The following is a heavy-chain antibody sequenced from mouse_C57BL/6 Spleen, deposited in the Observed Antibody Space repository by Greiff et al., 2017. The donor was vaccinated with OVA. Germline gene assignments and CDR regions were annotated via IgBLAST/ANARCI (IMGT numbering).Heavy chain of an antibody. D-gene: IGHD2-2*01. CDR2: ISSGGSYT. J-gene: IGHJ2*01. CDR3: ARLGYYVDY. Sequence: EVKLVESGGDLVKPGGSLKLSCAASGFTFSSYGMSWVRQTPDKRLEWVATISSGGSYTYYPDSVKGRFTISRDNAKNTLYLQMSSLKSEDTAMYYCARLGYYVDYWGQGTTLTVSS. CDR1: GFTFSSYG. V-gene: IGHV5-6*01.